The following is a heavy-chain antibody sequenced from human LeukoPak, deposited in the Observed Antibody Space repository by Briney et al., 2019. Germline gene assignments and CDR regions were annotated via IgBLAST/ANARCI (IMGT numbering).Heavy chain of an antibody. V-gene: IGHV3-11*01. J-gene: IGHJ3*02. D-gene: IGHD3-10*01. CDR1: GFTFSDYY. Sequence: GGSLRLSCAASGFTFSDYYMSWIRQAPGKGLEWVSYISSSGSTIYYADSVKGRFTISRDNAKNSLYLQMNSLRAEDTAVYYCARDSGYYYGSGSYPDAFDIWGQGTMVTVSS. CDR3: ARDSGYYYGSGSYPDAFDI. CDR2: ISSSGSTI.